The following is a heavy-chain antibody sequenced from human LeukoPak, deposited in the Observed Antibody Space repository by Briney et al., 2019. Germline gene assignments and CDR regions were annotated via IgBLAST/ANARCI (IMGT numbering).Heavy chain of an antibody. J-gene: IGHJ4*02. CDR3: ARGGSRVTTINILDY. Sequence: ASVKVSCKPSGYTFTSYGISWVRQAPGQGLEWMGWIRVYNGNTNYAQKFKGRVTMTTDTSTNTAYMELRSLGSDDTAVYYCARGGSRVTTINILDYWGQGTLVTVSS. CDR1: GYTFTSYG. V-gene: IGHV1-18*01. D-gene: IGHD5-24*01. CDR2: IRVYNGNT.